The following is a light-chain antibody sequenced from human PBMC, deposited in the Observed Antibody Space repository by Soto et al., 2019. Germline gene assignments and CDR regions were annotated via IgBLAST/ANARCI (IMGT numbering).Light chain of an antibody. Sequence: EIVMTQSPATLSVSLGERATLSCRASQTVSSNLAWYQQKPGQAPRLLFYSASTRATGIPARFSGSGSGTEFTLTISSLQSEDFAVYHCQQYYRWPLFTFGPGTKVNI. CDR2: SAS. CDR3: QQYYRWPLFT. CDR1: QTVSSN. J-gene: IGKJ3*01. V-gene: IGKV3-15*01.